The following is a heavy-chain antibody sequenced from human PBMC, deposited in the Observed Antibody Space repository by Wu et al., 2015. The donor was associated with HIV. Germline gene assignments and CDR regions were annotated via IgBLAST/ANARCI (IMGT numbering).Heavy chain of an antibody. D-gene: IGHD3-10*01. Sequence: QVQLVQSGAEVKKPGSSVKVSCKASGGTFSSYAISWVRQAPGQGLEWMGGIIPIFGTANYAQKFQGRVTITADESTSTAYMELSSLRSEDAAVYYCARVRDYYGSGQYYYYMDVWGKGTTVTVSS. CDR1: GGTFSSYA. CDR3: ARVRDYYGSGQYYYYMDV. V-gene: IGHV1-69*12. CDR2: IIPIFGTA. J-gene: IGHJ6*03.